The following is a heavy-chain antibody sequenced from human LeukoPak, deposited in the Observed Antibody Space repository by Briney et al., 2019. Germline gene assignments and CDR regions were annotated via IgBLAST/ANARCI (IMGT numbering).Heavy chain of an antibody. CDR1: GFTFRSYW. CDR3: ARNFGYCSGASCNYYFDY. CDR2: VNSDGSST. Sequence: GGSLRLSCAASGFTFRSYWMSWVRQAPGQGLVWVSRVNSDGSSTEYADSVKGRFTISRDNAKNSLYLQMNSLGAEDTAVYYCARNFGYCSGASCNYYFDYWGQGTLVTVSS. V-gene: IGHV3-74*03. J-gene: IGHJ4*02. D-gene: IGHD2-15*01.